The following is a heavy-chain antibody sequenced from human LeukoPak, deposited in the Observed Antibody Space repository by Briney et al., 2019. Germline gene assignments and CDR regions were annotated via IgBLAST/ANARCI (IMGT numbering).Heavy chain of an antibody. CDR1: GGSIRGYY. CDR3: ARGPILAPAGTIDY. J-gene: IGHJ4*02. D-gene: IGHD6-13*01. V-gene: IGHV4-4*07. CDR2: IYSSGNT. Sequence: PSETLSLTCTVSGGSIRGYYWSWIRQPAGKGLEWIGRIYSSGNTNYNPSLKSRVTVSADTSKNRFSLNLSSVTAADTAVYYCARGPILAPAGTIDYWGQGTLVTVSS.